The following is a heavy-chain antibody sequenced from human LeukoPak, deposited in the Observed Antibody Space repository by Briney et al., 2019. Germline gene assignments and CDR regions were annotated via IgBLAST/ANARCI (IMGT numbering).Heavy chain of an antibody. D-gene: IGHD4-17*01. CDR1: GDSFSSHH. J-gene: IGHJ3*02. CDR3: ARDLVTVTKGFDI. Sequence: SETLSLPFAVSGDSFSSHHWTWIRPSPGTGLEWIGYISHIGRTNYNPSLKSRVTISIDTSKNQFSLKLRSVTAADTAVYYCARDLVTVTKGFDIWGQGTMVSVSS. CDR2: ISHIGRT. V-gene: IGHV4-59*11.